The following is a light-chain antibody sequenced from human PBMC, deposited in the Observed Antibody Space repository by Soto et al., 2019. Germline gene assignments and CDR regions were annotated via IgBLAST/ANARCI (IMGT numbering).Light chain of an antibody. CDR3: SSFVGAPVI. CDR1: SSDIGSYHL. Sequence: QSVLTQPASVSGSPRQSITISCTGTSSDIGSYHLVSWYQQHPGKAPKLIIYEGSKRPSGVSNRFSGSKSGDTASLTVSGLQAEDEADYYCSSFVGAPVIFGGGTKVTVL. J-gene: IGLJ2*01. V-gene: IGLV2-14*02. CDR2: EGS.